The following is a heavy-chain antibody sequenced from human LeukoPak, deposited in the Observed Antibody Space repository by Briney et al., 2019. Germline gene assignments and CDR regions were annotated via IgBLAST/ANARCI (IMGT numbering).Heavy chain of an antibody. V-gene: IGHV3-33*01. CDR1: GFTFSSYG. Sequence: GGSLRLSCAASGFTFSSYGMHWVRQAPGKGLEWVAVIWYDGSNKYYADSVKGRFTISRDNSKNTLYLQMNSLRAEDTAVYYCVSLLIAAADSFDYWGQGTLVTVSS. CDR2: IWYDGSNK. CDR3: VSLLIAAADSFDY. J-gene: IGHJ4*02. D-gene: IGHD6-13*01.